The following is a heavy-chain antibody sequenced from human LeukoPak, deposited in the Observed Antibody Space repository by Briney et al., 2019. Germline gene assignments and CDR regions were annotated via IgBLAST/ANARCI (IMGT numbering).Heavy chain of an antibody. CDR2: IYYSGST. V-gene: IGHV4-61*01. J-gene: IGHJ4*02. Sequence: PSETLSLTCTVSGYSISSGYYWSWIRQPPGKGLEWIGYIYYSGSTNYNPSLKSRVTISVDTSKNQFSLKLSSVTAADTAVYYCARLAAAGFSFDYWGQGTLVTVSS. D-gene: IGHD6-13*01. CDR3: ARLAAAGFSFDY. CDR1: GYSISSGYY.